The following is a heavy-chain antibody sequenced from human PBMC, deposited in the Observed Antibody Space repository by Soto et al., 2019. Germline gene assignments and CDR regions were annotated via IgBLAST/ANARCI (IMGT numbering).Heavy chain of an antibody. CDR3: ARGHQRRLELLN. D-gene: IGHD1-7*01. V-gene: IGHV4-34*01. Sequence: QSQTLSLTCAVYGGSFSGYYWSWIRQPPGKGLEWIGEINHSGSTNYNPSLKSRVTISVDTSKNQFSLKLSSVTAADTAVYYCARGHQRRLELLNWGQGTLVTVSS. CDR1: GGSFSGYY. CDR2: INHSGST. J-gene: IGHJ4*02.